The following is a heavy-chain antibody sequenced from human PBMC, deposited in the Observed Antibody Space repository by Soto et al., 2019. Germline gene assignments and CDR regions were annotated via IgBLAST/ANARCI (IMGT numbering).Heavy chain of an antibody. D-gene: IGHD2-8*01. Sequence: ASVKVSCKASGYSFRSYGINWVRQAPGQGLEWIGWVSGYNYNTKYAQKLQGRITVTTDTSTNTAYMELRSLRSDDTAVYYCGRSSSMLGAGWSHSWGRGTMATVYS. J-gene: IGHJ5*01. CDR2: VSGYNYNT. CDR3: GRSSSMLGAGWSHS. CDR1: GYSFRSYG. V-gene: IGHV1-18*01.